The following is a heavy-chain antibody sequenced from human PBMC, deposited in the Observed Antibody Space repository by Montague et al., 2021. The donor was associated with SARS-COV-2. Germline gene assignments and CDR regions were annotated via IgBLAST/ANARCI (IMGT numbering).Heavy chain of an antibody. CDR1: GGSINSDTAF. CDR3: ARHDHTDFGNPNWFDP. Sequence: SETLSLTCTVSGGSINSDTAFRGWVRQSPGKGLEWIGSMVYSGRNFYNGALRSRLTISVDTSKNQFSLELRAVTAADTGLYYCARHDHTDFGNPNWFDPWGQGTLVTVSS. V-gene: IGHV4-39*01. CDR2: MVYSGRN. J-gene: IGHJ5*02. D-gene: IGHD5-18*01.